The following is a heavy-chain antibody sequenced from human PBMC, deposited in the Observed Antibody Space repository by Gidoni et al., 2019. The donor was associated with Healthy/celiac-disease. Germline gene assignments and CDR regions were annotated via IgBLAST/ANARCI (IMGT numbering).Heavy chain of an antibody. CDR1: GFTFSSYG. V-gene: IGHV3-30*18. Sequence: QVQLVESGGGVVQPGRSLRLSCAASGFTFSSYGLHWVRQAPGKGLEGLAVISYDGSNKYYADSVKGRFTISRDNSKNTLYLQMNSLRAEDTAVYYCAKDARSGAYYDILTGYYIGPVGAVDYWGQGTLVTVSS. D-gene: IGHD3-9*01. J-gene: IGHJ4*02. CDR2: ISYDGSNK. CDR3: AKDARSGAYYDILTGYYIGPVGAVDY.